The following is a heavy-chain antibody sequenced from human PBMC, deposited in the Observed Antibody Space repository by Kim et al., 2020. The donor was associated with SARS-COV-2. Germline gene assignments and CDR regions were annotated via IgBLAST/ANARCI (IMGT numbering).Heavy chain of an antibody. J-gene: IGHJ5*02. CDR1: GGSFSGYY. CDR3: ARGGGGDYELSWFDP. Sequence: SETLSLTCAVYGGSFSGYYWSWIRQPPGKGLEWIGEINHSGSTNYNPSLKSRVTISVDTSKNQFSLKLSSVTAADTAVYYCARGGGGDYELSWFDPWGQGTLVTVSS. CDR2: INHSGST. V-gene: IGHV4-34*01. D-gene: IGHD4-17*01.